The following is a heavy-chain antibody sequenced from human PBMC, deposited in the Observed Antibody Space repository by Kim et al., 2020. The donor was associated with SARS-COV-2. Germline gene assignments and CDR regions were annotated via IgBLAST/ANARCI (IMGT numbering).Heavy chain of an antibody. CDR1: GGSFSGYY. V-gene: IGHV4-34*01. J-gene: IGHJ6*02. CDR2: INHSGST. Sequence: ETLSLTCAVYGGSFSGYYWSWIRQPPGKGLEWIGEINHSGSTNYNPSLKSRVTISVDTSKNQFSLKLSSVTAADTVVYYCARGRGIAAAGTLLYYYYYGMDVWGQGTTVTVSS. CDR3: ARGRGIAAAGTLLYYYYYGMDV. D-gene: IGHD6-13*01.